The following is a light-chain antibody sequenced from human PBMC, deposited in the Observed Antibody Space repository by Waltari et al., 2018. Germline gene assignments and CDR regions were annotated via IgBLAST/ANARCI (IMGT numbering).Light chain of an antibody. V-gene: IGKV1-5*03. CDR1: QSISSW. CDR2: KAS. J-gene: IGKJ2*01. Sequence: DIQMTQSHSTLSASVGDSVTITCRASQSISSWLAWYQQKPGKAPKLLIYKASSLESGVPSRFSGSGSGTEFTLTISSLQPDDFATYYCQQYNSYSMYTFGQGTKLEIK. CDR3: QQYNSYSMYT.